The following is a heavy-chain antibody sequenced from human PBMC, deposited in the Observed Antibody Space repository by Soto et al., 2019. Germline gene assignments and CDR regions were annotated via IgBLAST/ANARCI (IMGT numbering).Heavy chain of an antibody. Sequence: SETLSLTCTVSGGSISSGDYYWSWIRQPPGKGLEWIGYIYYSGSTYYNPSLKSRVTISVDTSKNQFSLKLSSVTAADTAVYYCARDTYCSGGSCYLDYYGMDVWGQGTTVTVSS. CDR1: GGSISSGDYY. D-gene: IGHD2-15*01. CDR2: IYYSGST. J-gene: IGHJ6*02. CDR3: ARDTYCSGGSCYLDYYGMDV. V-gene: IGHV4-30-4*01.